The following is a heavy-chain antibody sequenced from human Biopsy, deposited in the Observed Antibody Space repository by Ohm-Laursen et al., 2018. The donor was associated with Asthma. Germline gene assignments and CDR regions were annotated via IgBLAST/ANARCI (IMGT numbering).Heavy chain of an antibody. V-gene: IGHV3-30-3*01. CDR2: ISYDGSSI. CDR1: RFTYE. CDR3: AREGVAGTHIED. D-gene: IGHD6-19*01. J-gene: IGHJ4*02. Sequence: SLRLSCAAPRFTYEMHWVRQAPGKGLKWVAVISYDGSSIYYADSVKGRFTISRDNSKNTLSLQMNSLTAEDTAVYYCAREGVAGTHIEDWGQGTLVTVSS.